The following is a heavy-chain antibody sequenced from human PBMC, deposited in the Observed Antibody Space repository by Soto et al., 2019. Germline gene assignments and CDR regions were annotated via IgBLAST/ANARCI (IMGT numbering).Heavy chain of an antibody. V-gene: IGHV3-48*03. D-gene: IGHD3-22*01. J-gene: IGHJ6*02. CDR2: ISSSGRTM. CDR3: ASDSKGSSGPFYGMDV. Sequence: GGSLRLSCAGSGFTFSNYEMNWVRQAPGKGLEWVSYISSSGRTMYYADSVKGRFTISRDSAKKSLYLRMNSLRAGDTAVYYCASDSKGSSGPFYGMDVWGQGTTVTVSS. CDR1: GFTFSNYE.